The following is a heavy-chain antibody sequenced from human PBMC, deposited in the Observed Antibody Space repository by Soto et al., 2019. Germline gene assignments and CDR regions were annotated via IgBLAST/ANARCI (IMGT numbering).Heavy chain of an antibody. D-gene: IGHD3-3*01. Sequence: SVKVSCKASGGTFSSYAISWVRQAPGQGLEWMGGVIPIFGTANYAQKFQGRVTITADESTSTAYMELSSLRSEDTAVYYCARFLADYDFWSGPPPYYYGMDAWGQGTTVTVSS. CDR1: GGTFSSYA. CDR2: VIPIFGTA. V-gene: IGHV1-69*13. J-gene: IGHJ6*02. CDR3: ARFLADYDFWSGPPPYYYGMDA.